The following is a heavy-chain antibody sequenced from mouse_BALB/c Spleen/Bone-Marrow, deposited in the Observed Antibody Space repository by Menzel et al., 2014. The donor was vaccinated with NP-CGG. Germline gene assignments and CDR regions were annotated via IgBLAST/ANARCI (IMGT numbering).Heavy chain of an antibody. Sequence: QVQLKQSGAELAKPGASVKMSCKASGYTFTSYWMHWVEQRPGQGLEWIGYINPSTGYTEYNQKFKDKATLTADKSSSTAYMQLSSLTSEDSAVYYCARQITTVDYAMGYWGQGTSVTVSS. CDR1: GYTFTSYW. CDR2: INPSTGYT. J-gene: IGHJ4*01. V-gene: IGHV1-7*01. CDR3: ARQITTVDYAMGY. D-gene: IGHD1-1*01.